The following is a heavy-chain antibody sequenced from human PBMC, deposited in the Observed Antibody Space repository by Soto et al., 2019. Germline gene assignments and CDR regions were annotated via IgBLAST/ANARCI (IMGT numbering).Heavy chain of an antibody. CDR3: AGREIQGPIDY. CDR1: GYSISSSNW. J-gene: IGHJ4*02. Sequence: QVQLQESGPGLVKPSDTLSLTCAVSGYSISSSNWWGWIRQPPGKGLEWIGYIYYSGTTYYNPSLKIRVTMSVDTSKNQFSLKLTSVPAVDTAVYYCAGREIQGPIDYWGQGTLVTVSS. CDR2: IYYSGTT. V-gene: IGHV4-28*01. D-gene: IGHD1-26*01.